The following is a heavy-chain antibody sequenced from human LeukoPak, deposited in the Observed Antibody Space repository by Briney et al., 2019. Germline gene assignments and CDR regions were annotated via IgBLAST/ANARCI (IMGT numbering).Heavy chain of an antibody. CDR2: IIPIFGTA. CDR1: GGTFSSYA. CDR3: ARIVQGPAYYYDSGSHDAFDI. D-gene: IGHD3-10*01. Sequence: SVKVSCKASGGTFSSYAISWVRQAPGQGLEWMGGIIPIFGTANYAQKFQGRVTITADESTSTAYMELSSLRSEDTAVYYCARIVQGPAYYYDSGSHDAFDIWGQGTVVTVSS. J-gene: IGHJ3*02. V-gene: IGHV1-69*13.